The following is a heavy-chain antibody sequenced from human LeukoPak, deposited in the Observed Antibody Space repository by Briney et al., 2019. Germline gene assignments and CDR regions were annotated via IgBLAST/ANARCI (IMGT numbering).Heavy chain of an antibody. V-gene: IGHV3-30*02. CDR2: IRNDGSNQ. CDR3: ARRRFGESEHGIYFDY. CDR1: KFTFSTYA. J-gene: IGHJ4*02. Sequence: GGSLRLSCAASKFTFSTYAMYWARQAPGKGLEWVAFIRNDGSNQYYADSVKGRFTISRDNSKNTLYLQMNSLRAEDTAVYYCARRRFGESEHGIYFDYWGQGTLVTVSS. D-gene: IGHD3-10*01.